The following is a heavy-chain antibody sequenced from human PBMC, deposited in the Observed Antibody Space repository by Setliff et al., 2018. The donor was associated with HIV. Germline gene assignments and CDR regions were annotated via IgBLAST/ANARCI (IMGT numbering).Heavy chain of an antibody. CDR2: IWYDGSNK. CDR1: GFTFSGSA. J-gene: IGHJ6*03. Sequence: PGGSLRLSCAASGFTFSGSAMHWVRQAPGKGLEWVAVIWYDGSNKYYADSVKGRFTISRDNSKNTLYLRMNSLRAEDTAVYYCARTPIAAAANYYYYYMDVWGKGTTVTVSS. D-gene: IGHD6-13*01. CDR3: ARTPIAAAANYYYYYMDV. V-gene: IGHV3-33*08.